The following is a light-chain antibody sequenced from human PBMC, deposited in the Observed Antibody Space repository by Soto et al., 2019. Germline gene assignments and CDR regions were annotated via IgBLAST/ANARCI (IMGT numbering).Light chain of an antibody. J-gene: IGKJ5*01. CDR3: QQYNKWPLT. V-gene: IGKV3-15*01. Sequence: EIVVTQSPATLSVSPGERATLSCRASESVGTNLAWYHQKPGQAPRLLIYDASTRATGVPVRFSGSGSGTEFTLTVSSLQSEDFTVYYCQQYNKWPLTFGQGTRLDIK. CDR1: ESVGTN. CDR2: DAS.